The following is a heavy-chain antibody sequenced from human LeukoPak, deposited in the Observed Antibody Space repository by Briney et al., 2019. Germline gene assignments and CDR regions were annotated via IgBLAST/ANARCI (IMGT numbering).Heavy chain of an antibody. V-gene: IGHV3-23*01. CDR1: GFIFRTYA. CDR2: ITDIGDRA. Sequence: GGSLRLSCGTSGFIFRTYAMTWVRQAPGKGLEWVSTITDIGDRAFYIDSVRGRFTISRDDSKNTLYLQMTSLRAEDTAVYYCTKDQDFRLVSMDHWGQGTLVTVSS. J-gene: IGHJ4*02. D-gene: IGHD3-9*01. CDR3: TKDQDFRLVSMDH.